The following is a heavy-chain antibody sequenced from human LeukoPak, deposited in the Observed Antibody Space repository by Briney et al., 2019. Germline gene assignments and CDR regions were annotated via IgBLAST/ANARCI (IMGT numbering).Heavy chain of an antibody. Sequence: PGGSLRLSCAASGFTFSSYWMHWVRQAPGKGLVWVSRINSDGSSTSYADSVKGRFTISRDNAKNTLYLQMNSLRAEDTAVYYCARAAGGGLQLWPYFDYWGQGTLVTVSS. CDR2: INSDGSST. D-gene: IGHD5-18*01. J-gene: IGHJ4*02. CDR3: ARAAGGGLQLWPYFDY. V-gene: IGHV3-74*01. CDR1: GFTFSSYW.